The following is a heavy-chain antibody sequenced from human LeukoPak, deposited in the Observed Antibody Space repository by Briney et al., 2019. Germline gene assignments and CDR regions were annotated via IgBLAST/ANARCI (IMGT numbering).Heavy chain of an antibody. CDR1: GGSFSGYY. J-gene: IGHJ4*02. D-gene: IGHD5-12*01. CDR3: ARDGWLRFFDY. Sequence: SETLSLTCAVYGGSFSGYYWSWIRQPPGKGVEWIGEINHSGSTNYNPSLTSRVTISVDTSKNQFSLKLSSVTAADTAVYYCARDGWLRFFDYWGQGTLVTVSS. V-gene: IGHV4-34*01. CDR2: INHSGST.